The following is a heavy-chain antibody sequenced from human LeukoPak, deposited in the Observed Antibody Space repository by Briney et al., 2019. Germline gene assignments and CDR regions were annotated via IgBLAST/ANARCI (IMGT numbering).Heavy chain of an antibody. Sequence: GGSLTLSCGGPGFTFSISWMAWVRQAPGEGLEWVANIKPDGSETHYVDSVRGRFTISRDNAKNSLYLQMHSLRAEDTAVYYCARASGHDRSWDMDVWGQGTMLTVSS. V-gene: IGHV3-7*01. CDR3: ARASGHDRSWDMDV. J-gene: IGHJ3*01. D-gene: IGHD6-13*01. CDR1: GFTFSISW. CDR2: IKPDGSET.